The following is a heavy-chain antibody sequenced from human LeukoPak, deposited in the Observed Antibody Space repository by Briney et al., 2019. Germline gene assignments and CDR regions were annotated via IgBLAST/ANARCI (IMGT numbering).Heavy chain of an antibody. V-gene: IGHV1-24*01. J-gene: IGHJ4*02. CDR2: FDPEDGET. Sequence: GASVKVSCKVSGYTLTELSMHWVRQAPGKGLEWMGGFDPEDGETIYAQKFQGRVTMTEDTSTDTAYMELSGLRSEDTAVYYCATVGGSGYYQNDYWGQGTLVTVSS. D-gene: IGHD3-22*01. CDR3: ATVGGSGYYQNDY. CDR1: GYTLTELS.